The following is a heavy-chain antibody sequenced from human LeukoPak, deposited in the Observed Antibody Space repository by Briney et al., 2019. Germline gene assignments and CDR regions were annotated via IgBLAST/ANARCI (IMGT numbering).Heavy chain of an antibody. J-gene: IGHJ4*02. V-gene: IGHV3-64*01. CDR2: ISSNGDAT. Sequence: GGSLRLSCAASGFTFSNYALHWVRQAPGMGLEYVSAISSNGDATFYANSVKGRFTISRDNSKNTLYLQMGSLRAEDMAVYYCVRVGNYREFDYWGQGTLVTVSS. CDR3: VRVGNYREFDY. CDR1: GFTFSNYA. D-gene: IGHD1-7*01.